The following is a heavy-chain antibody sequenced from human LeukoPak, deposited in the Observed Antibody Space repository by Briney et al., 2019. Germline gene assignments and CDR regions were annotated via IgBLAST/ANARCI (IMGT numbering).Heavy chain of an antibody. J-gene: IGHJ4*02. CDR3: WRDSEAAAGLSFDY. V-gene: IGHV1-2*02. CDR1: GYTFTGEE. Sequence: ASVKVSCKASGYTFTGEEMHCVLQAPGQRLKYWGWIHPKSGGTHYAQKFQCRVTMTSDTSISTAYIDLSRLRPDDTSGYYCWRDSEAAAGLSFDYWGQGPAVTVSS. D-gene: IGHD6-13*01. CDR2: IHPKSGGT.